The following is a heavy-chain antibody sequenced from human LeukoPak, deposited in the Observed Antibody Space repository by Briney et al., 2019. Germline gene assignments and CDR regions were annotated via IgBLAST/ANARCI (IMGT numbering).Heavy chain of an antibody. J-gene: IGHJ4*02. CDR1: GGSFSGYY. CDR3: ARGQDYFDY. CDR2: INHSGST. Sequence: SETLSLTCAVYGGSFSGYYWSWIRQPPGKGLEWIGEINHSGSTNYNPSLKSRVTISVDTSKNQFSLKLSSVTAADTAVYYRARGQDYFDYWGQGTLVTVSS. V-gene: IGHV4-34*01.